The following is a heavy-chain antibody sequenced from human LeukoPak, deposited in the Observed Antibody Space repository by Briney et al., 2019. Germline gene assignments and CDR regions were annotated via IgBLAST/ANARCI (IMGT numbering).Heavy chain of an antibody. CDR1: GFTLSRHW. J-gene: IGHJ6*03. D-gene: IGHD2-2*01. CDR2: IESDGSGA. CDR3: ASSPQYPVYYYYYMDV. Sequence: GGSLRLSCAASGFTLSRHWMHWVRQAPGKGLVWVSHIESDGSGATYADPVKGRFTISRGNAKNTLYLQMNSLRAEDTAVYYCASSPQYPVYYYYYMDVWGKGTTVTVSS. V-gene: IGHV3-74*01.